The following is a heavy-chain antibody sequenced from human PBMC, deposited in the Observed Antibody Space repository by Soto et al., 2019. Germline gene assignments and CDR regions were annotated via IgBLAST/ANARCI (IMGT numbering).Heavy chain of an antibody. CDR2: INPNSGGT. D-gene: IGHD2-21*01. J-gene: IGHJ6*02. Sequence: ASVKVSCKASGYTFTGYYMHWVRQAPGQGLEWMGWINPNSGGTNYAQKFQGWVTMTRDTSISTAYMELSRLRSDDTAEYYCASALSPPPGLGWSDYYYYGMDVWGQGTTVTFS. V-gene: IGHV1-2*04. CDR1: GYTFTGYY. CDR3: ASALSPPPGLGWSDYYYYGMDV.